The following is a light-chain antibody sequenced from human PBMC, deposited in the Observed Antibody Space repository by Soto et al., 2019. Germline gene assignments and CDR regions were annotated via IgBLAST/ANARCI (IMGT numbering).Light chain of an antibody. Sequence: DIQMTQSPSTLSASVGDRVTITCRASQSISSWLAWYQQKPGKAPKLLSYDASSLESGVPSRFSGSGSGTEFTLTISSRQPDDFATYYCEQYNTYNTFGQGTKLEIK. CDR1: QSISSW. J-gene: IGKJ2*01. CDR2: DAS. V-gene: IGKV1-5*01. CDR3: EQYNTYNT.